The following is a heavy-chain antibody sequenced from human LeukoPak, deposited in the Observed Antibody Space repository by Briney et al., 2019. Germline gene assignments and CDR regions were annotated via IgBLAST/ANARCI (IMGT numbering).Heavy chain of an antibody. D-gene: IGHD3-22*01. Sequence: SQTLSLTCTVSGGSISSGDYYWSWIRQPPGKGLEWIGYIYYSGSTYYNPSLKSRVTISVDTSKNQFSLKLSSVTAADTAVYYCARDTPIVVVFDYWGQGTLVTVSS. CDR1: GGSISSGDYY. CDR3: ARDTPIVVVFDY. CDR2: IYYSGST. J-gene: IGHJ4*02. V-gene: IGHV4-30-4*08.